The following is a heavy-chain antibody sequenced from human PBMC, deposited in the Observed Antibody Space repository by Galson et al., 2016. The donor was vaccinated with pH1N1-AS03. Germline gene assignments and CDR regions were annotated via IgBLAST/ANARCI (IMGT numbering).Heavy chain of an antibody. J-gene: IGHJ4*02. CDR2: ISGSGTGT. Sequence: LRLSCAASGFTFSIYAMSWVRQAPGKGLEWVSTISGSGTGTYYADSVRGRFTISRDNSENTLYLQMNSLRAEDTAVYYCAKRGGLPSEGMTYFDSWGQGILVPVSS. CDR3: AKRGGLPSEGMTYFDS. V-gene: IGHV3-23*01. D-gene: IGHD2-2*01. CDR1: GFTFSIYA.